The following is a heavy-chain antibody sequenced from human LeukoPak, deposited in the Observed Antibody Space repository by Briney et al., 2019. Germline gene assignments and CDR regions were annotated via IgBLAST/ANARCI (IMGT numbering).Heavy chain of an antibody. J-gene: IGHJ4*02. CDR3: ARVTGSYSQYYFDY. Sequence: PSETLSLTCSVSGGSISSYYWSWIRQPPGKGLEWIGYIYYSGSTNYNPSLKSRVTISVDTSKNQFSLKLSSVTAADTAVYYCARVTGSYSQYYFDYWGQGTPVTVSS. D-gene: IGHD1-26*01. CDR2: IYYSGST. CDR1: GGSISSYY. V-gene: IGHV4-59*01.